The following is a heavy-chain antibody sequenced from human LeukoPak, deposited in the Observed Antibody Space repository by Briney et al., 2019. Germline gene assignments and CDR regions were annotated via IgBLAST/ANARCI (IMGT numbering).Heavy chain of an antibody. CDR2: IGSSGGSR. Sequence: GGSLRLSCAASGFTFSSYEMDWVRWAPGKGLEWVSYIGSSGGSRYYADSVKGRFTSSRDNAKNSLYLQMNSLRVEDTAVYYCAREDGDAFDIWGQGTVVSVSS. CDR1: GFTFSSYE. V-gene: IGHV3-48*03. D-gene: IGHD5-24*01. CDR3: AREDGDAFDI. J-gene: IGHJ3*02.